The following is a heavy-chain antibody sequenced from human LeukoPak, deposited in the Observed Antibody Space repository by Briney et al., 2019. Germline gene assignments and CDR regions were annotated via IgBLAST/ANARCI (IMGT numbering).Heavy chain of an antibody. J-gene: IGHJ5*02. CDR1: DFSVSTNY. V-gene: IGHV3-53*01. Sequence: GGSLRLSCAASDFSVSTNYMNWVRQAPGRGLEWVSLIDSGGSPYYADAVKGRFTISRDNYKNMVYLQMNSLRAEDTAVYYCARLEVRGVIGPWGQGTLVAVSS. CDR3: ARLEVRGVIGP. D-gene: IGHD3-10*01. CDR2: IDSGGSP.